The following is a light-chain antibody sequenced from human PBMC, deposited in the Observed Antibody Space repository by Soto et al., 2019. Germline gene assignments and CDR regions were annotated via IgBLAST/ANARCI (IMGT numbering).Light chain of an antibody. CDR2: KVS. Sequence: DVVVTQSPLSLPVTLGQPASISCRSNQSLVHSDGNTYLNWFQQRPGQSPRRLIYKVSNRDSGVPDRFSGSGSSTDFTLKISRVEAEDFGVYYCMQDTHWPRSFGGGTKVETK. J-gene: IGKJ4*01. CDR3: MQDTHWPRS. V-gene: IGKV2-30*02. CDR1: QSLVHSDGNTY.